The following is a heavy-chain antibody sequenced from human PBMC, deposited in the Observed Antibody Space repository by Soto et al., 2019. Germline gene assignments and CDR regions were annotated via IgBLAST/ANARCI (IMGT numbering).Heavy chain of an antibody. J-gene: IGHJ4*02. V-gene: IGHV3-7*01. CDR1: GFTFSSYW. Sequence: GGSLRLSCAVSGFTFSSYWMSWVRQAPGKGLEWVANIKQDGSAKYYVDSVKGRFTISRDNVKISLYLQMNSLRAEDTAVYYCARDAYCSRGSCYSFGLFDYWGQGTPVTVSS. CDR2: IKQDGSAK. CDR3: ARDAYCSRGSCYSFGLFDY. D-gene: IGHD2-15*01.